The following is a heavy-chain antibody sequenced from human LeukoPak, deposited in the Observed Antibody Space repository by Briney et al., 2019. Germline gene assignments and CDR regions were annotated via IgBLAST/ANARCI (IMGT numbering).Heavy chain of an antibody. CDR2: MNPNSGNT. V-gene: IGHV1-8*03. Sequence: VXVSXKXXGYTFTSYDIXGVRQATGQGLEXMGWMNPNSGNTGYAQKFQGRVTITRKTSISTAYMELSSLRSEDTAVYYCARGFQGDSDYYYYYMDVWGKGTTVTVSS. D-gene: IGHD3-10*01. CDR3: ARGFQGDSDYYYYYMDV. J-gene: IGHJ6*03. CDR1: GYTFTSYD.